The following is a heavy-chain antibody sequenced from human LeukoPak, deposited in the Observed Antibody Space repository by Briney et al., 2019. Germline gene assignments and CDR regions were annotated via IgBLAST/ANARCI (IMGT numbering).Heavy chain of an antibody. V-gene: IGHV1-2*02. CDR1: GYTFTGYY. Sequence: ASVKVSCKASGYTFTGYYMHWVRQAPGQGLEWMGWISPNSGGTNYAQKFQGRVTMTRDTSISTAYMELSRLRSDDTAAYYCARLEWYSSGCYWGQGTLVTVSS. J-gene: IGHJ4*02. CDR2: ISPNSGGT. D-gene: IGHD6-19*01. CDR3: ARLEWYSSGCY.